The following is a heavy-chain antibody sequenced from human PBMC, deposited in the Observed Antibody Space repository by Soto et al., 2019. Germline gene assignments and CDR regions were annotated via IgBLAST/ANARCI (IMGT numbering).Heavy chain of an antibody. CDR3: ATLTKYDILTGFYPC. Sequence: GVSLRRSCAASGFSVNSNYLSWVRQAPGKGLEWVSVIYSDGSTYYADSVKGRFIISRDNSNNTLYFQMNSLRAEDTAVYYCATLTKYDILTGFYPCWGQGTLVTVSS. CDR1: GFSVNSNY. V-gene: IGHV3-66*01. CDR2: IYSDGST. D-gene: IGHD3-9*01. J-gene: IGHJ4*02.